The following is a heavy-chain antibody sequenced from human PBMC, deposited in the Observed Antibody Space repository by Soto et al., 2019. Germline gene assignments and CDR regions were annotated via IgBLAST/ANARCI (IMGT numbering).Heavy chain of an antibody. V-gene: IGHV3-11*01. CDR3: ARYRRKGAFGGSYYFDY. CDR1: GFTFSDYY. Sequence: GVSLSLSCAASGFTFSDYYMSWIRQAPGKGLEWVSYISSSGSTIYYADSVKGRFTISRDNAKNSLHLQMNSLRAEDTAVYYCARYRRKGAFGGSYYFDYWGQGTLVNVSS. D-gene: IGHD1-26*01. CDR2: ISSSGSTI. J-gene: IGHJ4*02.